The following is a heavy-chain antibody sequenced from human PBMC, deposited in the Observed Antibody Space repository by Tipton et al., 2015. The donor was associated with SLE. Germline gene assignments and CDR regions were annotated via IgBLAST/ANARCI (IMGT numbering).Heavy chain of an antibody. J-gene: IGHJ3*02. CDR2: IYYSGST. Sequence: TLSLTCTVSGGSISSSSYYWGWTRQPPGKGLEWIGSIYYSGSTYYNPSLKSRVTISVDTSKNQFSLKLSSVTAADTAVYYCARAPQGGDYVEAFDIWGQGTMVTVSS. CDR3: ARAPQGGDYVEAFDI. D-gene: IGHD4-17*01. V-gene: IGHV4-39*07. CDR1: GGSISSSSYY.